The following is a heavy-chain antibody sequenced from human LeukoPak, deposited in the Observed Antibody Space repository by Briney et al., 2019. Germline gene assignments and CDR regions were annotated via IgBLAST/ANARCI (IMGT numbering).Heavy chain of an antibody. CDR3: ARGLRDSSGREYFQD. D-gene: IGHD3-22*01. Sequence: VASVTLSFKSSVYTFTIYDSNWLRQATGQALGWMGGMNPNSGNTGYAQKFQGRVTMTRNTSISTAYMELSSLRSEDTAVYYCARGLRDSSGREYFQDWGQGTLVTVSS. V-gene: IGHV1-8*01. CDR1: VYTFTIYD. J-gene: IGHJ1*01. CDR2: MNPNSGNT.